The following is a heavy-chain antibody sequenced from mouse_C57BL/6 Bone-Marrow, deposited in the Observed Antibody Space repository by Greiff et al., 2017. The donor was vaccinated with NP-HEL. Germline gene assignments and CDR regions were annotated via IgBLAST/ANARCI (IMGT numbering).Heavy chain of an antibody. CDR2: IYPGDGDT. CDR3: ARYYGSSYYFDY. Sequence: QVQLQQSGAELVKPGASVKISCKASGYAFSSYWMNWVQQRPGKGLEWIGQIYPGDGDTNYNGKFKGKATLTADKSYSTAYMQLRSRTSEDSAVYFCARYYGSSYYFDYWGQGTTLTVSS. V-gene: IGHV1-80*01. CDR1: GYAFSSYW. D-gene: IGHD1-1*01. J-gene: IGHJ2*01.